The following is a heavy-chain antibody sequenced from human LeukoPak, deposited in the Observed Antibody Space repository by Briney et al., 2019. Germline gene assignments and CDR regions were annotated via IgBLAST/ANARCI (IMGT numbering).Heavy chain of an antibody. D-gene: IGHD3-22*01. CDR3: AKGSSGYFFDL. J-gene: IGHJ4*02. CDR1: GFIFNNYG. CDR2: ISNDGGGT. Sequence: GGSLRLSCAASGFIFNNYGLVWVRQAPGKGLEWVSAISNDGGGTTYADFVKGRFSVSGGNSKNTLFLQMNSLRAEDTALYYCAKGSSGYFFDLWGQGTLVTVSS. V-gene: IGHV3-23*01.